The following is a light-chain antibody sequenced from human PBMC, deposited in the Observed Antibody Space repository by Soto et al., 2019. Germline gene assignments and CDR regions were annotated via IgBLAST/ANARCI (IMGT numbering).Light chain of an antibody. V-gene: IGKV1-5*03. CDR2: KAS. J-gene: IGKJ2*01. CDR1: QTISNS. Sequence: DIQMTQSPSTLSASVGDRVTITCRASQTISNSLAWYQQKPGKAPNLLIYKASSLESGVPSRFSGSGSGTEFTLTISSLQPDDFATYYCQQYNSYSTFGQGTKLEIK. CDR3: QQYNSYST.